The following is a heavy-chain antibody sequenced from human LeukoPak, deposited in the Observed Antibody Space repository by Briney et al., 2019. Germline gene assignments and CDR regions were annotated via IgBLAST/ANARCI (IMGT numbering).Heavy chain of an antibody. CDR1: GFTFSSYG. CDR3: ARAQSRYSGYDSFPFDS. Sequence: HSGGSLRLSCAASGFTFSSYGMHWVRQAPGKGLEWVAVISYDGSNKYYADSVKGRFTISRDNSKNTLYLQMNSLRAEDTAVYYCARAQSRYSGYDSFPFDSWGQGTLVTVSS. D-gene: IGHD5-12*01. V-gene: IGHV3-30*03. CDR2: ISYDGSNK. J-gene: IGHJ4*02.